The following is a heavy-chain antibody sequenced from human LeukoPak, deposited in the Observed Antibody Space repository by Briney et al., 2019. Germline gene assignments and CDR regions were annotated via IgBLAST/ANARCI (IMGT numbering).Heavy chain of an antibody. CDR1: GFTFSNYW. CDR3: ARNRQWLSADY. Sequence: GGSLRLSCAASGFTFSNYWMSWVRQAPGKGLEWVANTKQDETEKHYADSVKGRFTISRDNAQNSLYLQMNSLRAEDTAVYFCARNRQWLSADYWGRGTVVTVSS. D-gene: IGHD3-22*01. V-gene: IGHV3-7*04. CDR2: TKQDETEK. J-gene: IGHJ4*02.